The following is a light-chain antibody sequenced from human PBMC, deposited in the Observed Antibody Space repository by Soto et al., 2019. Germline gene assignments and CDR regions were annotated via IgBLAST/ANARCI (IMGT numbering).Light chain of an antibody. Sequence: QSVLTQPPSASGTPGQRFTISCSGSSSNIGSNYVYWYQQLPGTAPKLLIYRNNQRPSGVPDRFSGSKSGTSASLAISGRRSEDEADYYCAAWDYSLSSVVFGGGTKVTVL. CDR1: SSNIGSNY. J-gene: IGLJ2*01. V-gene: IGLV1-47*01. CDR2: RNN. CDR3: AAWDYSLSSVV.